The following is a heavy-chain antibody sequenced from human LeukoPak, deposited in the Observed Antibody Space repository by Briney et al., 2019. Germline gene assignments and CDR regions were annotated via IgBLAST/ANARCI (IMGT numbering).Heavy chain of an antibody. V-gene: IGHV5-51*01. Sequence: GESLKISCKASGYSFTTYWIGWVRQVPGKGLEWVGIIHPADSTAKYSPSFQGQVTISADKSISTAYLQWSSLKASDTAMYYCARLDDSSGYYSYFDNWGQGSLVTVSS. J-gene: IGHJ4*02. CDR1: GYSFTTYW. CDR3: ARLDDSSGYYSYFDN. CDR2: IHPADSTA. D-gene: IGHD3-22*01.